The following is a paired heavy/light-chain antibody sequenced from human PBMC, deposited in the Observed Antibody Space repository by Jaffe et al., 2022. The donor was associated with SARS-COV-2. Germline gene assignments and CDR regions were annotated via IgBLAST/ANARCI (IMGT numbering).Light chain of an antibody. V-gene: IGKV2-24*01. CDR3: MQATQSVT. J-gene: IGKJ5*01. Sequence: IVMTQTPLSSPVTLGQPASISCRSSQSLVHSDGNTYLSWLQQRPGQPPRLLIYKISNRFSGVPDRFSGSGAGTDFTLKISRVEAEDVGVYYCMQATQSVTFGQGTRLEI. CDR1: QSLVHSDGNTY. CDR2: KIS.
Heavy chain of an antibody. CDR3: ARDIDGRYYVRDAFDI. D-gene: IGHD1-26*01. CDR1: GFTFSRYA. V-gene: IGHV3-21*01. CDR2: ISDSSNYI. Sequence: EVQLVESGGGLVKPGGSLRLSCAASGFTFSRYAMDWVRQAPGKGLEWVSSISDSSNYIYYADSVKGRFTISRDNAKNSLYLQMNSLRAEDTAVYFCARDIDGRYYVRDAFDIWGQGTVVTVSS. J-gene: IGHJ3*02.